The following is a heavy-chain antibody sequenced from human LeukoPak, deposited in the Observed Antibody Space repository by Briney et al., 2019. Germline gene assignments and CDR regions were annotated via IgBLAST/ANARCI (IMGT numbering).Heavy chain of an antibody. CDR2: IRYDGNNK. CDR1: GFTFSGTG. D-gene: IGHD1-14*01. J-gene: IGHJ4*02. CDR3: ARTYNPDY. Sequence: GGSLRLSCTASGFTFSGTGMHWVRQAPGKGLEWVSYIRYDGNNKYYGDSVKGRLTVSRYNSKNTLYLQMNSLRVEDTAVYYCARTYNPDYWGQGTLVTVSS. V-gene: IGHV3-30*02.